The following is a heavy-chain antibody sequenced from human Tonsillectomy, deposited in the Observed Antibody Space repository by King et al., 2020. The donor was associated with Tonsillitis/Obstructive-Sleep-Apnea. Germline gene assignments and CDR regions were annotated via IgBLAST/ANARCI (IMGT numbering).Heavy chain of an antibody. J-gene: IGHJ4*02. D-gene: IGHD3-3*01. CDR2: IKQDGSEK. CDR3: ARLEGAYYDFWSGYYGGFDC. CDR1: GFTFSNYW. V-gene: IGHV3-7*03. Sequence: VQLVESGGGLVQPGGSLRLSCEASGFTFSNYWMSWVRQAPGKGLEWVANIKQDGSEKYYVDSVKGRFTIFRDNAKNSLYLQMNSLRAEDTAVYYCARLEGAYYDFWSGYYGGFDCWGQGTLVTASS.